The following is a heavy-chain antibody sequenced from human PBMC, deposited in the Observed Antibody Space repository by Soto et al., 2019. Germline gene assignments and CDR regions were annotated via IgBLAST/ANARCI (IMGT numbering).Heavy chain of an antibody. CDR1: GFSFSSYS. J-gene: IGHJ4*02. V-gene: IGHV3-48*01. D-gene: IGHD2-15*01. CDR2: ISSSSSTI. Sequence: AGGSLILSCLASGFSFSSYSMNWVRQAPGKGLEWVSDISSSSSTIDYADSVKGRFTISRDNAKNSLYLQMNSLRAEDTAVYYCARDREYCSGGRCYETGSACWGQGHLVTVSS. CDR3: ARDREYCSGGRCYETGSAC.